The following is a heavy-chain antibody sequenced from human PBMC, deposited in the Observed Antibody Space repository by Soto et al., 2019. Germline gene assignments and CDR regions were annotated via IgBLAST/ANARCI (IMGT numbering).Heavy chain of an antibody. Sequence: GESLKISCKGSGYSFTSHWIGWVRQMPGKGLECMGFIYPGDSDTRYCPSFQGQVTISADKSISTAYLQWSSLKALDTAMYYCARQRSSGSYRDAFDIWGQGTMVTVSS. D-gene: IGHD1-26*01. CDR2: IYPGDSDT. CDR3: ARQRSSGSYRDAFDI. CDR1: GYSFTSHW. V-gene: IGHV5-51*01. J-gene: IGHJ3*02.